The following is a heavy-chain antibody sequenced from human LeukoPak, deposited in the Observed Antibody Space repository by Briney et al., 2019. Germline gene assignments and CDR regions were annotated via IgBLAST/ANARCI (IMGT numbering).Heavy chain of an antibody. Sequence: PGGSLRLSCAASGFTFSSYSMNWVRQAPGKGLEWVSSISSSSSYIYYADSVKGRFTISRDNAKNSLYLQMNSLRAEDTAVYYCARHSTACCSGGSCYPEEQDWGQGTLVTVSS. CDR1: GFTFSSYS. D-gene: IGHD2-15*01. J-gene: IGHJ4*02. CDR2: ISSSSSYI. CDR3: ARHSTACCSGGSCYPEEQD. V-gene: IGHV3-21*01.